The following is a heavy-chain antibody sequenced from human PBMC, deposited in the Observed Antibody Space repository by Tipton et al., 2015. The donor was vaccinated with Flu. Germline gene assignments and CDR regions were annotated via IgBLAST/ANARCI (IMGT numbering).Heavy chain of an antibody. V-gene: IGHV4-38-2*01. CDR2: IYHSGST. CDR3: ARSITRDAFDI. Sequence: TLSLTCAVSGYSISSGYYWGWIRQPPGKGLEWIGSIYHSGSTYYNPSLKSRVTISVDTSKNQFSLKLSSVTAADTAVYYCARSITRDAFDIWGQGTMVTVSS. CDR1: GYSISSGYY. J-gene: IGHJ3*02. D-gene: IGHD2-2*01.